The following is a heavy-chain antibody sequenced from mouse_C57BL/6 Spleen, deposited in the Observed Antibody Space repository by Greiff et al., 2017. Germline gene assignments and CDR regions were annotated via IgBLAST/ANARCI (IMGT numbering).Heavy chain of an antibody. D-gene: IGHD2-4*01. V-gene: IGHV1-26*01. Sequence: EVQLQQSGPELVKPGASVKISCKASGYTFTDYYMNWVKQSHGKSLEWIGDINPNNGGTSYNQKFKGKATLTVDKSSSTAYMELRSLTSEDSAVYYCARSPYDYDEEGLAMDYWGQGTSVTVSS. J-gene: IGHJ4*01. CDR1: GYTFTDYY. CDR2: INPNNGGT. CDR3: ARSPYDYDEEGLAMDY.